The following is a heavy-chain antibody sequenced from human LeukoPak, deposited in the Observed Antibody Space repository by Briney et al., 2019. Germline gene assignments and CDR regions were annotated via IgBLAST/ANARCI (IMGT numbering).Heavy chain of an antibody. Sequence: SGTLSLTCAVSGGSISSSNWWSWVRQPPGKGLEWIGEIYHSGSTNYNPSLKSRVTISVDKSKNQSSLKLSSVTAADTAVYYCAKRLGLGYCSGGSCPDAFDIWGQGTMVTVSS. V-gene: IGHV4-4*02. CDR2: IYHSGST. D-gene: IGHD2-15*01. CDR3: AKRLGLGYCSGGSCPDAFDI. J-gene: IGHJ3*02. CDR1: GGSISSSNW.